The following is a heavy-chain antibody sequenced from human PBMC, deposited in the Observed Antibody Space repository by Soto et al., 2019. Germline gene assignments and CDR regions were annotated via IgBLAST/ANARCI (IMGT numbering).Heavy chain of an antibody. D-gene: IGHD1-7*01. V-gene: IGHV3-7*01. CDR2: IKQDGSEK. CDR3: ARLRTRPRYYYYYMDV. J-gene: IGHJ6*03. Sequence: PGGSLRLSCAASGFTFSSYWMSWVRQAPGKGLEWVANIKQDGSEKYYVDSVKGRFTISRDNAKNSLYLQMNSLRAEDTAVYYCARLRTRPRYYYYYMDVWGKGTTVTVSS. CDR1: GFTFSSYW.